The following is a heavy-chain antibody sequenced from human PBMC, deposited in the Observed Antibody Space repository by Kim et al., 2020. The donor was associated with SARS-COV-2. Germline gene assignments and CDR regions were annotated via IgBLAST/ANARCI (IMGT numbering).Heavy chain of an antibody. V-gene: IGHV3-33*01. CDR3: ARYSSSLLVDV. CDR2: IWYDGSNK. J-gene: IGHJ6*02. Sequence: GGSLRLSCAASGFTFSSYGMDWVRQAPGKGLEWVSVIWYDGSNKYYADSVKGRFTISRDNSRNTLYLQMDSLRAEDTAVYYCARYSSSLLVDVWGQGTTVTVSS. CDR1: GFTFSSYG. D-gene: IGHD6-13*01.